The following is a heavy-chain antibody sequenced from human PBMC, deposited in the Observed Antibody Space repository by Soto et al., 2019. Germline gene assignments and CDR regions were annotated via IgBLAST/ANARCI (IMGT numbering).Heavy chain of an antibody. V-gene: IGHV4-34*01. CDR2: INHSGST. CDR1: GGSFSGYY. Sequence: LTCAVYGGSFSGYYWSWIRQPPGKGLEWIGEINHSGSTNYNPSLKSRVTISVDTSKNQFSLKLSSVTAADTAVYYCAVGGCTNGVCFDYWGQGTLVTVSS. CDR3: AVGGCTNGVCFDY. D-gene: IGHD2-8*01. J-gene: IGHJ4*02.